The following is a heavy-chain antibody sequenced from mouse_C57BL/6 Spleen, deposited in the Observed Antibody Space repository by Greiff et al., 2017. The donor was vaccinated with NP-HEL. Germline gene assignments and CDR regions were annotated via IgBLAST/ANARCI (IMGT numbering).Heavy chain of an antibody. CDR3: ARDKGVGRRDWYFDV. J-gene: IGHJ1*03. CDR1: GFTFSSYA. V-gene: IGHV5-4*01. CDR2: ISDGGSYT. Sequence: EVQVVESGGGLVKPGGSLKLSCAASGFTFSSYAMSWVRQTPEKRLEWVATISDGGSYTYYPDNVKGRFTISRDNAKNNLYLQMSHLKSEDTAMYYCARDKGVGRRDWYFDVWGTGTTVTVSS. D-gene: IGHD3-3*01.